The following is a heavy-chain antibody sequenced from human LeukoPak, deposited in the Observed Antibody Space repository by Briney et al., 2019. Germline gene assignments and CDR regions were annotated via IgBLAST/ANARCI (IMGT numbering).Heavy chain of an antibody. Sequence: SETLSLTCAVYGGSFSGYYWSWIRQPPGKGLEWIGEINHSGSTNYNPPTQRRVTTSAATSKNQFSLKLSSVTAAETAVYYCARGPSSGWPFYYYYGMEVWGQGTTVTVSS. V-gene: IGHV4-34*01. D-gene: IGHD6-19*01. CDR3: ARGPSSGWPFYYYYGMEV. J-gene: IGHJ6*02. CDR1: GGSFSGYY. CDR2: INHSGST.